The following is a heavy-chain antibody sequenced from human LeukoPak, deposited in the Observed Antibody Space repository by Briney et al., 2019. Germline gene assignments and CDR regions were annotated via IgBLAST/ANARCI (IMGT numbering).Heavy chain of an antibody. J-gene: IGHJ4*02. V-gene: IGHV4-30-4*01. CDR3: ARGADYGDYLGLFFDY. CDR1: GGSISSGDYY. CDR2: IYYSGST. Sequence: SQTLSLTCTVSGGSISSGDYYWSWIRQPPGKGLEWIGYIYYSGSTYYNPSLKSRATISVDTSKNQFSLKLSSVTAADTAVYYCARGADYGDYLGLFFDYWGQGTLVTVSS. D-gene: IGHD4-17*01.